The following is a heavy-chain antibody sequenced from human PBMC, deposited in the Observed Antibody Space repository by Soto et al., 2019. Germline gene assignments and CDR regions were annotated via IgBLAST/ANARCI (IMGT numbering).Heavy chain of an antibody. V-gene: IGHV3-74*01. J-gene: IGHJ6*02. CDR3: ARGHYYGMDV. CDR1: GFIFRGYW. CDR2: IDSDGSTT. Sequence: EVQLVESGGGSVQPGGSLRLSCVASGFIFRGYWMHWVRQAPGKGLVWVSGIDSDGSTTASADSVKGRFTVSRDNAKKTLYLQMNSLRAEDTAVYYCARGHYYGMDVWGQRTTVTVSS.